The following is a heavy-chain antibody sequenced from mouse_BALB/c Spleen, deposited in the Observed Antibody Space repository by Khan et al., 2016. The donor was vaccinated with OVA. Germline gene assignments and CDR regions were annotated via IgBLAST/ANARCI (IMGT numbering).Heavy chain of an antibody. V-gene: IGHV1-77*01. Sequence: QVQLKQSGAELARPGASVKLSCKTSGYTFTDYYIHWVKQRTGQGLEWIGEISPGSGGTYYNEKFKGKATLTADKSSSTAYMQLSSLTSEASAIYFCARRNYCGYTFAYWGQGTLVTVSA. J-gene: IGHJ3*01. CDR3: ARRNYCGYTFAY. CDR2: ISPGSGGT. D-gene: IGHD1-2*01. CDR1: GYTFTDYY.